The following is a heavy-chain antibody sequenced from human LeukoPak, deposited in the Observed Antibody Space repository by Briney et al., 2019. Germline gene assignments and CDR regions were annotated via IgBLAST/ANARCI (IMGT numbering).Heavy chain of an antibody. Sequence: GGSLRLSCAASGFTFSSYAMSWVRQAPGKGLEWVSAISGSGGSTYYADSVKGRFTISRDNSKNTLYLQMNSLRAEDTAVYYCAKEMRPNYYDSSGDDYWGQGTLVTVSS. CDR3: AKEMRPNYYDSSGDDY. D-gene: IGHD3-22*01. J-gene: IGHJ4*02. V-gene: IGHV3-23*01. CDR2: ISGSGGST. CDR1: GFTFSSYA.